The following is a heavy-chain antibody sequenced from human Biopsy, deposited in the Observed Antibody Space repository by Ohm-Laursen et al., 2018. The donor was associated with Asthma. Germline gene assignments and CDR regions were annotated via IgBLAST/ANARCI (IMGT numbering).Heavy chain of an antibody. D-gene: IGHD6-19*01. CDR2: ISYDGSSI. V-gene: IGHV3-30*19. CDR1: GFTFSYYG. Sequence: SLRLSCAASGFTFSYYGMQWVRQAPGKGLEWVAVISYDGSSIYYADSVKGRFTISRDNSKNTLSLQMNSLTAEDTAVYYCAREGVAGTHIEDWGQGTLVTVSS. CDR3: AREGVAGTHIED. J-gene: IGHJ4*02.